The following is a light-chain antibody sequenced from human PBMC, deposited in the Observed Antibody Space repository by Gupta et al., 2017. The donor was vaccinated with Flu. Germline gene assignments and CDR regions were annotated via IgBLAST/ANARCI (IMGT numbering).Light chain of an antibody. J-gene: IGKJ1*01. Sequence: DIQMTQSPSSLSASVGDRVTITCRASQSISIYLNWYQQKPGKAPKLLIYAASSLQSGVPSRFSGSASGTDFTFIISSLQPEDFETYYCQQSYNTPQTFGQGTKVEIK. CDR1: QSISIY. CDR2: AAS. CDR3: QQSYNTPQT. V-gene: IGKV1-39*01.